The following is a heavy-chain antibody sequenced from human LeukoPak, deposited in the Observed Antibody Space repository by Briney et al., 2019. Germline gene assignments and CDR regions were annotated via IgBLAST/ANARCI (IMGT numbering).Heavy chain of an antibody. J-gene: IGHJ4*02. CDR3: ARDRGDYYGSGYFDY. CDR2: INAGNGNT. Sequence: ASVKVSCKASGYTFTSYAMHWVRQAPGQRLEWMGWINAGNGNTKYSQKFQGRVTITRDTSASTAYMELSSLRSEDTAVHYCARDRGDYYGSGYFDYWGQGTLVTVSS. D-gene: IGHD3-10*01. V-gene: IGHV1-3*01. CDR1: GYTFTSYA.